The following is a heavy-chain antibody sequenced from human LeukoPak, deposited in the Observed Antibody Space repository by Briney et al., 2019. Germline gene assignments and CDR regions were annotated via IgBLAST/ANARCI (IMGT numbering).Heavy chain of an antibody. J-gene: IGHJ4*02. D-gene: IGHD6-13*01. V-gene: IGHV1-2*02. CDR1: GYTFSDYF. Sequence: ASVKVSCKASGYTFSDYFMHWVRQAPGQGLEWMGWINPKTGGTTYAQKFQGRVTMTWDMSITTAYMDLSKLRSDDTAVYYCARHGFGYSSSWSDYWGQGTLVTVSS. CDR2: INPKTGGT. CDR3: ARHGFGYSSSWSDY.